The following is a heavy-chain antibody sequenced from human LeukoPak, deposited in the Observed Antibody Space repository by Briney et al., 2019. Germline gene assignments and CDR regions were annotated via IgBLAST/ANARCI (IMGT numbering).Heavy chain of an antibody. J-gene: IGHJ6*03. D-gene: IGHD4-11*01. CDR2: MNPNSGNT. Sequence: GASVKVSCKASVYTCTSHDNYWIRMATGQGLEWMEWMNPNSGNTGYAQKFQGRVTITRDTSISTAYMKLSSLTSENTAVYYSAGAAAYNDSSPDGCNFYYMDVWGKGTTVTVSS. CDR3: AGAAAYNDSSPDGCNFYYMDV. CDR1: VYTCTSHD. V-gene: IGHV1-8*02.